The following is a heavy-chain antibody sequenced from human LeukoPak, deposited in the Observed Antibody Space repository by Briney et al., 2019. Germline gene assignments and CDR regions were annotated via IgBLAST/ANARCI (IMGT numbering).Heavy chain of an antibody. D-gene: IGHD2-15*01. J-gene: IGHJ4*02. V-gene: IGHV3-74*01. CDR1: GFTFSSYW. CDR3: ARDGGTSTPFDY. Sequence: GGSLRLSCAASGFTFSSYWLHWVRQAPGKVLVWVSRITTDESSTNYAASVNGRFTISRDNAKSTVYLQMNSLTPEDTAVYYCARDGGTSTPFDYWGQGTLVTVSS. CDR2: ITTDESST.